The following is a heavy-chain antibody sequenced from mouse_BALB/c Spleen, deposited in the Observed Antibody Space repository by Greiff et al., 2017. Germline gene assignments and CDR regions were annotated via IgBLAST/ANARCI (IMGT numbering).Heavy chain of an antibody. V-gene: IGHV4-2*02. J-gene: IGHJ4*01. Sequence: EVKLVESGGGLVQPGGSLNLSCAASGFDFSRYWMSWARQAPGKGQEWIGEINPGSSTINYTPSLKDKFIISRDNAKNTLYLQMSKVRSEDTALYYCARQGVYAMDYWGQGTSVTVSS. CDR1: GFDFSRYW. CDR2: INPGSSTI. CDR3: ARQGVYAMDY.